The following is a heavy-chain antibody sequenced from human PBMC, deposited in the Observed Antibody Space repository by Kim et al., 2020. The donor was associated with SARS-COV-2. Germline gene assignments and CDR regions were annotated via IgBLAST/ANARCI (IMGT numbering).Heavy chain of an antibody. CDR1: GYSFTSYW. CDR3: ARVPYDYGDYHWYFDL. D-gene: IGHD4-17*01. Sequence: GESLKISCKGSGYSFTSYWIGWVRQMPGKGLEWMGIIYPGDSDTRYSPSFQGQVTISADKSISTAYLQWSSLKASDTAMYYCARVPYDYGDYHWYFDLWGRGTLVTVSS. CDR2: IYPGDSDT. J-gene: IGHJ2*01. V-gene: IGHV5-51*01.